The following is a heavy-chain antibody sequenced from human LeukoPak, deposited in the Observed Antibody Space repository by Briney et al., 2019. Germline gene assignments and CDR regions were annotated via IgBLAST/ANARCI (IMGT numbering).Heavy chain of an antibody. CDR1: GFTFTTSG. CDR3: ARGSDYYDSSDYLR. V-gene: IGHV3-30*03. CDR2: ISSDGSTK. J-gene: IGHJ4*02. D-gene: IGHD3-22*01. Sequence: GRSLRLSCAASGFTFTTSGMHWVRQAPGKGLEWVAVISSDGSTKYYTDSVKGRFTISRDNSKNTLYLQMNSLRAEDTAVYYCARGSDYYDSSDYLRWGQGTLVTVSS.